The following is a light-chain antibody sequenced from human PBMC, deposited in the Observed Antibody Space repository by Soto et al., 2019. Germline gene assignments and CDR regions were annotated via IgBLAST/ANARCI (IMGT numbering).Light chain of an antibody. V-gene: IGKV1-17*01. J-gene: IGKJ1*01. Sequence: EIQMNHSSCTLYASLGDRATINFRASQGIRNDLGWYQQKPGKAPKLLIYAASSLQSGVPSRFGGSGSGTEFTLSIASLQPDDSATYYCQHYNSYSRTFGQGTKVDIK. CDR1: QGIRND. CDR3: QHYNSYSRT. CDR2: AAS.